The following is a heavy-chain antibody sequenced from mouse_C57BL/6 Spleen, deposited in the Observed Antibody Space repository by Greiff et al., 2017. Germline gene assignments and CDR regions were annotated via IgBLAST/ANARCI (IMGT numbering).Heavy chain of an antibody. Sequence: QVQLKQPGAELVKPGASVKVSCKASGYTFTSYWMHWVKQRPGQGLEWIGRIHPSDSDTNYNQKFKGKATLTVDKSSSTAYMQLSSLTSEDSAVYYCAILAAQDPFAYWGQGTLVTVSA. CDR1: GYTFTSYW. CDR3: AILAAQDPFAY. CDR2: IHPSDSDT. J-gene: IGHJ3*01. V-gene: IGHV1-74*01. D-gene: IGHD3-2*02.